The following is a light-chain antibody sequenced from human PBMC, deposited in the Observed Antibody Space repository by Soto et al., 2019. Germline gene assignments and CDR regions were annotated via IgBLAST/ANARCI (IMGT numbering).Light chain of an antibody. Sequence: EIVLTQSPVTLSLSPGERATLSCRASQSVSSSYLAWYQQKPGQAPRLLIYGASSRATGIPDRFSGSGSGTDFTLTISRLEPEDFAVHYCQQYGSSPLTFGPATKVDIK. CDR2: GAS. V-gene: IGKV3-20*01. CDR1: QSVSSSY. J-gene: IGKJ3*01. CDR3: QQYGSSPLT.